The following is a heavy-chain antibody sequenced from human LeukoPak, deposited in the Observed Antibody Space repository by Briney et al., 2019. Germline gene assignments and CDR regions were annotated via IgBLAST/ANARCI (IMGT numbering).Heavy chain of an antibody. V-gene: IGHV3-30*02. Sequence: GGSLRLSCAASGFTFSSYGMHWVRQAPGKGLEGVAFIRYDGSNKYYADSVKGRFTISRDNSKNTLYLQMNSLRAEDTAVYYCAKESGFGEFYYYYYYMDVWGKGTTVTVSS. CDR3: AKESGFGEFYYYYYYMDV. J-gene: IGHJ6*03. CDR1: GFTFSSYG. D-gene: IGHD3-10*01. CDR2: IRYDGSNK.